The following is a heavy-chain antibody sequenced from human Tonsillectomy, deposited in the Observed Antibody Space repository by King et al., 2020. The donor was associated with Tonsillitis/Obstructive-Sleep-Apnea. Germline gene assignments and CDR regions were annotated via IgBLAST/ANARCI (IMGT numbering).Heavy chain of an antibody. CDR2: IRSKAYGGTT. Sequence: VQLVESGGGLVQPGRSLRLSCLASGFTFGDYPMSWVRQTPGKGLEWISFIRSKAYGGTTEYAASVKGRFTVYRDDSKTTAYLQMNSLKTEDTAVYYCARDWFSGWYGATGYWGQGTLVTVSS. D-gene: IGHD6-19*01. CDR1: GFTFGDYP. CDR3: ARDWFSGWYGATGY. V-gene: IGHV3-49*04. J-gene: IGHJ4*02.